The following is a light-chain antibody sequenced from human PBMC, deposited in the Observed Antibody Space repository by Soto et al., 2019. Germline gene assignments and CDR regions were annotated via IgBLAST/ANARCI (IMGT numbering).Light chain of an antibody. J-gene: IGKJ1*01. CDR2: KAS. CDR1: QSISSW. CDR3: QQYHSYSLT. V-gene: IGKV1-5*03. Sequence: DIQMTQSPSSLSASVGDRVTITCRASQSISSWLAWYQQKPGKAPKLLIYKASSLESGVPLRFSGSGSGTEFNLTISSLQPDDFATYYCQQYHSYSLTFGQGTKVEIK.